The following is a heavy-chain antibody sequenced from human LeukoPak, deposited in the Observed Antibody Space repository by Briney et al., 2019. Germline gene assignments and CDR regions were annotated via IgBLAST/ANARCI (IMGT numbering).Heavy chain of an antibody. D-gene: IGHD6-13*01. Sequence: GPSVKVSCKASGGTFSSYAISWVRQAPGQGLEWMGRIIPIFGTANYAQKFQGRVTITTDESTSTAYMELSSLRSEDTAVYYCATSRYSSILNDYWGQGTLVTVSS. V-gene: IGHV1-69*05. CDR3: ATSRYSSILNDY. J-gene: IGHJ4*02. CDR2: IIPIFGTA. CDR1: GGTFSSYA.